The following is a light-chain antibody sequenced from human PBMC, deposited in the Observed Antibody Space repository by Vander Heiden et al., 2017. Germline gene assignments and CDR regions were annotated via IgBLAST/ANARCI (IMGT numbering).Light chain of an antibody. V-gene: IGKV1-39*01. Sequence: IQMSPPPTSLSAPLGNRVTITCRASQNISSNLNWYQQRPGKAPKLLIYAASTLQSGVPSRFSGSGSGTDFTLTVTSLQPEDFATYYCQHSYNTPTFGQGTKVEIK. CDR3: QHSYNTPT. J-gene: IGKJ1*01. CDR1: QNISSN. CDR2: AAS.